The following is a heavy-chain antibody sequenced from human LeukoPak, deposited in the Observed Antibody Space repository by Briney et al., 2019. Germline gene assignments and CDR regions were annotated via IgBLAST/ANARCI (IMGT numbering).Heavy chain of an antibody. Sequence: PGGSPRLSCAASGFTFSSYWMSWVRQAPGKGLEWVANIKQDGSEKYYVDSVKGRFTISRDNAKNSLYLQMNSLRAEDTAVYYCARVMSSWYNWFDPWGQGTLVTVSS. CDR1: GFTFSSYW. CDR3: ARVMSSWYNWFDP. CDR2: IKQDGSEK. J-gene: IGHJ5*02. D-gene: IGHD6-13*01. V-gene: IGHV3-7*01.